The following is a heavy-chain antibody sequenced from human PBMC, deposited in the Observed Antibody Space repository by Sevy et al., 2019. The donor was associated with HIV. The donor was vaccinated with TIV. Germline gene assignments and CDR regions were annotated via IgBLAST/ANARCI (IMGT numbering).Heavy chain of an antibody. J-gene: IGHJ3*02. Sequence: GGSLRLSCAASGFTFSSYSMNWVRQAPGKGLEWVSSISSSSSYIYYADSVKGRFTISRDNAKNSLYLQMNSLRAEVTAVYYCARTNSLLNDAFDIWGQGTMVTVSS. CDR2: ISSSSSYI. CDR1: GFTFSSYS. D-gene: IGHD2-15*01. CDR3: ARTNSLLNDAFDI. V-gene: IGHV3-21*01.